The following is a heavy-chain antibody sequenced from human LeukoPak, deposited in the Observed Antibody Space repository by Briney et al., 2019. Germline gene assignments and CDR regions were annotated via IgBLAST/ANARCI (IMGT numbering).Heavy chain of an antibody. CDR2: ISGSGGST. Sequence: GGSLRLSCAASGFTFSSYAMSWVRQAPGKGLEWVSAISGSGGSTYYADSVKGRFTISRDNSKNTLYLQTNSLRAEDTAVYYCAKGTRLLRFLEWLLYFRYWGQGTLVTVSS. CDR1: GFTFSSYA. J-gene: IGHJ4*02. D-gene: IGHD3-3*01. CDR3: AKGTRLLRFLEWLLYFRY. V-gene: IGHV3-23*01.